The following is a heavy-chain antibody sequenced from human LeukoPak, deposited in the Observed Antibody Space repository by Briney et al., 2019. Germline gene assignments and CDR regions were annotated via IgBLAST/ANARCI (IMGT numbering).Heavy chain of an antibody. CDR2: IIPIFGTA. CDR1: GGTSSSYA. CDR3: ARGQWLRPYHYYGMDV. J-gene: IGHJ6*04. D-gene: IGHD5-12*01. V-gene: IGHV1-69*06. Sequence: GASVKVSCKASGGTSSSYAISWVRQAPGQGLEWMGGIIPIFGTANYAQKFQGRVTITADKSTSTAYMELSSLRSEDTAVYYCARGQWLRPYHYYGMDVWGKGTTVTVSS.